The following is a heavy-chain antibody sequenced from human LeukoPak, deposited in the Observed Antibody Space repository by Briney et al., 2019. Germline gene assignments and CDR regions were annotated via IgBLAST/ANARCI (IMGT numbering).Heavy chain of an antibody. J-gene: IGHJ4*02. CDR1: GFTFSSYG. CDR2: ISGSGGST. D-gene: IGHD3-22*01. V-gene: IGHV3-23*01. Sequence: GGSLRLSCAASGFTFSSYGMSWVRQAPGKGLEWVSAISGSGGSTYYADSVKGRFTISRDNSKNTLYLQMNSLRAEDTAVYYCAKDIYYYDKNYFDYWGLGTLVTVSS. CDR3: AKDIYYYDKNYFDY.